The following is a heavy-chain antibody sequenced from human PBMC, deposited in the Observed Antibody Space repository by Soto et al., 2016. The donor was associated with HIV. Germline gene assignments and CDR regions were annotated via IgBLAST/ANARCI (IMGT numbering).Heavy chain of an antibody. D-gene: IGHD3-9*01. Sequence: VQLVESGGGVVQPGRSLRLSCVASGFPFGRYGIHWVRQAPGKGLEWVALIWYDGNKEYYADSVKGRFTISRDNFKNTLYLQMNSLRAEDTAMYYCARDSRYFDYLLTAPGXEYYFDYWAREPWSPSPQ. CDR2: IWYDGNKE. CDR3: ARDSRYFDYLLTAPGXEYYFDY. V-gene: IGHV3-33*01. J-gene: IGHJ4*02. CDR1: GFPFGRYG.